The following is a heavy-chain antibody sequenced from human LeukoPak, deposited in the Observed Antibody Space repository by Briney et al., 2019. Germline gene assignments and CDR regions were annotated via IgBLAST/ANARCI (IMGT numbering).Heavy chain of an antibody. CDR1: GFSFRSYI. J-gene: IGHJ4*02. CDR2: LSYDGTNI. V-gene: IGHV3-30*04. CDR3: ASSTGSSQYFDRSFFDY. D-gene: IGHD3-9*01. Sequence: GGSLRLSCAASGFSFRSYIMHWVRQAPGKGLEWVAVLSYDGTNIYYADSVKGRFTISRDNSKNTLFLQMNSLRVEDTATYYCASSTGSSQYFDRSFFDYWGQGTLVTVSS.